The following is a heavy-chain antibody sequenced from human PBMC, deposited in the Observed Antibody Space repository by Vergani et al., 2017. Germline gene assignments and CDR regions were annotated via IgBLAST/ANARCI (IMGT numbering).Heavy chain of an antibody. CDR3: VNGYYYDQSGLASFDY. CDR2: ISSDGSNK. J-gene: IGHJ4*02. Sequence: QVQLVESGGGVVQPGRSLRLSCETSGLMFNNYGMHWVRQAPGKGLEWVAVISSDGSNKHYADSVKGRLTISRDNSQNTLYLQMDSLTAEDTAIYFCVNGYYYDQSGLASFDYWGQGTLVTVSS. V-gene: IGHV3-30*18. D-gene: IGHD3-22*01. CDR1: GLMFNNYG.